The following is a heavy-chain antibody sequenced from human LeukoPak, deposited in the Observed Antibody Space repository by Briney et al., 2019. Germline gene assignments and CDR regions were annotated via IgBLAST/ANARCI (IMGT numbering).Heavy chain of an antibody. CDR2: IRPDGDRT. V-gene: IGHV3-23*01. J-gene: IGHJ4*02. Sequence: GGSLRPSCAASGFTFSTYAITWVRQGPGKGLEWVSAIRPDGDRTYYANSVRGRFTISRDNSKDTVYLQINGLRVEDTAVYYCAREQSGTRGWYTVDYWGQGTLVTVSS. D-gene: IGHD6-19*01. CDR3: AREQSGTRGWYTVDY. CDR1: GFTFSTYA.